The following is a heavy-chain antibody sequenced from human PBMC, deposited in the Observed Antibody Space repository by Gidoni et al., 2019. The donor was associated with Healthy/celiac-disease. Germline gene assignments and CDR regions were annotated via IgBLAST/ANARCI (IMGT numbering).Heavy chain of an antibody. Sequence: EVQLVESGGGLVKPGGSLRLSCAASGFTFSNAGMSWVRQAPGKGLGWVGRIKSKTDGGTTDYAAPVKGRFTISRDDSKNTLYLQMNSLKTEDTAVYYCTTRVVVAATPQADPWGQGTLVTVSS. J-gene: IGHJ5*02. V-gene: IGHV3-15*01. CDR2: IKSKTDGGTT. CDR1: GFTFSNAG. CDR3: TTRVVVAATPQADP. D-gene: IGHD2-15*01.